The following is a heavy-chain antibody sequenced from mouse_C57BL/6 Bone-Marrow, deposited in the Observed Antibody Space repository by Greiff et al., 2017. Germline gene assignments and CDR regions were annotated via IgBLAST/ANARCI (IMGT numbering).Heavy chain of an antibody. CDR3: ARRTVVARGNYFDY. CDR1: GYTFTDYY. Sequence: EVQLQQSGPELVKPGASVKISCKASGYTFTDYYMNWVKQSHGKSLEWIGDINPNNGGTSYNQKFKGKATLTVDKSSSTAYMELRSLTSEDSAVYYCARRTVVARGNYFDYWGQGTTLTVSS. CDR2: INPNNGGT. V-gene: IGHV1-26*01. J-gene: IGHJ2*01. D-gene: IGHD1-1*01.